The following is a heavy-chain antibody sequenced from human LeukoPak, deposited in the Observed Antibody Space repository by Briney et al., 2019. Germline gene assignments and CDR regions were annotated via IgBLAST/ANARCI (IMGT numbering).Heavy chain of an antibody. CDR3: PRDRAAGSDWLDP. CDR1: GGSIGLYH. J-gene: IGHJ5*02. CDR2: IFYNGST. Sequence: PSETLSLTCTVSGGSIGLYHWTWIRQPPGQGLEWIGYIFYNGSTKYNQSLKSRVTISIDTSKNQFSLRLNSVTTADTAMYYCPRDRAAGSDWLDPWGQGTLVTVSS. V-gene: IGHV4-59*01. D-gene: IGHD3-10*01.